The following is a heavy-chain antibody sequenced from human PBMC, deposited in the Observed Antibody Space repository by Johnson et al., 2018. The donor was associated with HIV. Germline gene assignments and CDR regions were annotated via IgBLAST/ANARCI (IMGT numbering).Heavy chain of an antibody. CDR3: ARAGRDVYTCDAFEI. CDR2: IKQDGSEK. D-gene: IGHD5-24*01. CDR1: GFTFSSYW. V-gene: IGHV3-7*02. J-gene: IGHJ3*02. Sequence: VQLVESGGGVVQPGRSLRLSCAASGFTFSSYWMSWVRQATGKGLEWVANIKQDGSEKYYVDSVKGRFTISRDNSKNTLYLQMNSLRAEDTARDYCARAGRDVYTCDAFEIWGQGTMVTFSS.